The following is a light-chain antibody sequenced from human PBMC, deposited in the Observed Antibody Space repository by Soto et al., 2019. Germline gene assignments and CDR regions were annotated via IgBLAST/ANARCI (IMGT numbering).Light chain of an antibody. Sequence: IVLAQSPATLSLSPGDTATVSFRASQSVSSYLAWYQQKPGQAPRLLIYDTSNRATGIPARFSGSGSGTDFTLTISSLEPEDFAVYYCQQSSNWPPSITFGQGTRLEIK. CDR1: QSVSSY. V-gene: IGKV3-11*01. CDR2: DTS. CDR3: QQSSNWPPSIT. J-gene: IGKJ5*01.